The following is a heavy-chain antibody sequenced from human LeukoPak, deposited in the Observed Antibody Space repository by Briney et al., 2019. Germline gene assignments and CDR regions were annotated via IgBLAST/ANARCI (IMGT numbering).Heavy chain of an antibody. CDR3: ARPALTTVGRDWFDP. CDR2: INPNSGGT. J-gene: IGHJ5*02. Sequence: PGASVKVSCKASGGTFSNYAIIWVRQAPGQGLEWMGWINPNSGGTNYAQKFQGRVTMTRDTSISTAYMELSRLRSDDTAVYYCARPALTTVGRDWFDPWGQGTLVTVSS. V-gene: IGHV1-2*02. D-gene: IGHD4-23*01. CDR1: GGTFSNYA.